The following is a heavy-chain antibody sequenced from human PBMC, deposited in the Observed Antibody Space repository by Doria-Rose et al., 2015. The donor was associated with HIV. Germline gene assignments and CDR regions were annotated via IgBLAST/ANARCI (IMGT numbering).Heavy chain of an antibody. V-gene: IGHV3-11*04. Sequence: CIRQTPGKGLELISSISSSDSTIYYADSVKGRFTISRDNAKNSLYLHMNGLRADDTAVYYCARDRRITTSSWYFFDYWGQGTLVTVSS. J-gene: IGHJ4*02. D-gene: IGHD6-13*01. CDR2: ISSSDSTI. CDR3: ARDRRITTSSWYFFDY.